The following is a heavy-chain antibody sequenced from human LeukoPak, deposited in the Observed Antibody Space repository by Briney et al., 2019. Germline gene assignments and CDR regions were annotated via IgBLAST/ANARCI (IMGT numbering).Heavy chain of an antibody. D-gene: IGHD3-3*02. J-gene: IGHJ6*02. CDR1: GFTFSSYW. Sequence: GGSLRLSCTASGFTFSSYWMSWVRRAPGKGLEWVANIKQDGSEKYYVDSVKGRFTISRDNAKNSLYLQMNSLRAEDTAVYYCARDRVISFLYYYYGMDVWGQGTTVTVSS. CDR3: ARDRVISFLYYYYGMDV. V-gene: IGHV3-7*01. CDR2: IKQDGSEK.